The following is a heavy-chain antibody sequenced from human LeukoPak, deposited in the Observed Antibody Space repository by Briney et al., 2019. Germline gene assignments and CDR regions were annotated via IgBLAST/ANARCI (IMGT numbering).Heavy chain of an antibody. Sequence: PSETLSLTCAVYGGSFSGYYWSWIRQPPGKGLEWIGEINHSGSTNYNPSLKSRVTISVDTSKNQFSLKLSSVTAADTAVYYCARHSKLSSGRSSTTHYMDVWGKGTTVTVSS. CDR2: INHSGST. V-gene: IGHV4-34*01. CDR1: GGSFSGYY. J-gene: IGHJ6*03. D-gene: IGHD2-2*01. CDR3: ARHSKLSSGRSSTTHYMDV.